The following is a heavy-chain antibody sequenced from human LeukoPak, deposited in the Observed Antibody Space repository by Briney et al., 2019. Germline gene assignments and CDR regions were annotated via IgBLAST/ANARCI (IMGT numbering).Heavy chain of an antibody. CDR3: ARVLNYYDNSGYFYFLDY. Sequence: SETLSLTCSVSGASISTSGHYWSWIRQHPGKGLDWIGYIYYSGDTHYNASLRSRVSISVDTSQSQFSLKLSSVTAADTAVYYCARVLNYYDNSGYFYFLDYWGQGTPVTVSS. D-gene: IGHD3-22*01. J-gene: IGHJ4*02. CDR2: IYYSGDT. CDR1: GASISTSGHY. V-gene: IGHV4-31*03.